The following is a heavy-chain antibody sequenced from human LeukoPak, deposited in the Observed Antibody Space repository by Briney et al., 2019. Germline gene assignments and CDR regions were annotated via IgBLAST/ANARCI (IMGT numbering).Heavy chain of an antibody. Sequence: GGSLRLSCAASGFTFDDYAMHWVRQAPGKGLEWVSLISGDGDDTFYADSVKGRFTISRDNSKNSLYLQMNSLRTEDTAFYYCAKDLAATVFGTVLDYWGQGTLVTVSS. V-gene: IGHV3-43*02. J-gene: IGHJ4*02. D-gene: IGHD3-3*01. CDR3: AKDLAATVFGTVLDY. CDR1: GFTFDDYA. CDR2: ISGDGDDT.